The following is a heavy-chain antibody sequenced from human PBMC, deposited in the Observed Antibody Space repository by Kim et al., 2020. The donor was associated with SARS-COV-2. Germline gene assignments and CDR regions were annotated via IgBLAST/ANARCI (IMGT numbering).Heavy chain of an antibody. V-gene: IGHV1-3*01. Sequence: QGRVTITRDTSASTAYMELSSLRSEDTAVYYCARGTGYYYDSSGYRRFDYWGQGTLVTVSS. J-gene: IGHJ4*02. D-gene: IGHD3-22*01. CDR3: ARGTGYYYDSSGYRRFDY.